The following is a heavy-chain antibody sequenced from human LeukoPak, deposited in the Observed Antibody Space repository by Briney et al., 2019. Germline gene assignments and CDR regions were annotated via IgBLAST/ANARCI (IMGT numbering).Heavy chain of an antibody. CDR2: IYSGGDT. V-gene: IGHV3-53*01. CDR3: ARRLGVVAGTYYFDY. Sequence: GGSLRLSCAASGFIVSTYYMSWVRQAPGKGLEWVSVIYSGGDTYYADSVKGRSTISRDNSKNTLYLQMNSLRAEDTAVYYCARRLGVVAGTYYFDYWGQGTLVTVSS. D-gene: IGHD6-19*01. J-gene: IGHJ4*02. CDR1: GFIVSTYY.